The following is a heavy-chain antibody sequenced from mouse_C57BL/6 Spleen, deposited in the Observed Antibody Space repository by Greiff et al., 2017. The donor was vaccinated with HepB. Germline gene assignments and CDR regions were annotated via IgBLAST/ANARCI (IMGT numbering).Heavy chain of an antibody. V-gene: IGHV1-50*01. Sequence: QVQLQQPGAELVKPEASVKLSCKASGYTFTSYWMQWVKQRPGQGLEWIGEIDPSDSYTNYNQKFKGKATLTVDTSSSTAYMQLSSLTSEDSAVYYCARGLLHWGQGTLVTVSA. CDR2: IDPSDSYT. D-gene: IGHD2-13*01. CDR1: GYTFTSYW. CDR3: ARGLLH. J-gene: IGHJ3*01.